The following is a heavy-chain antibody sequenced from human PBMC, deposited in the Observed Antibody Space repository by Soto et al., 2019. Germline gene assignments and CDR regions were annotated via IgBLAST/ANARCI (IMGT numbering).Heavy chain of an antibody. V-gene: IGHV3-30-3*01. Sequence: QVQLVESGGGVVQPGRSLRLSCAASGFTFSSYAMHWVRQAPGKGLEWVAVISYDGSNKYYADSVKGRFTISRDNSKNTLYLQMNSLRAEDTAVYYCAREGVVRGVTGGFDPWGQGTLVTVSS. J-gene: IGHJ5*02. CDR2: ISYDGSNK. D-gene: IGHD3-10*01. CDR3: AREGVVRGVTGGFDP. CDR1: GFTFSSYA.